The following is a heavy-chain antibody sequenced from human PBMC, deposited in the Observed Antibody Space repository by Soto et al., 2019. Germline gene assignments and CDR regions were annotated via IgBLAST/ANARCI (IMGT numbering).Heavy chain of an antibody. V-gene: IGHV4-39*01. Sequence: PSETLSLTCTVSGGSISSYYWGWIRRPPGKGLEWIGSIYYSGSTYYNPSLKSRVTISVDTSKNQFSLKLSSVTAADTAVYYCAGRWGYSFDYWGQGTLVTVSS. J-gene: IGHJ4*02. D-gene: IGHD7-27*01. CDR2: IYYSGST. CDR1: GGSISSYY. CDR3: AGRWGYSFDY.